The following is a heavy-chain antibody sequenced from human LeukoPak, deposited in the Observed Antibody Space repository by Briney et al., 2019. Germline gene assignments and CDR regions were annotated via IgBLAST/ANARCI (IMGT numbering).Heavy chain of an antibody. D-gene: IGHD6-19*01. Sequence: SETLSLTCAVSGGSISSSNWWSWVRQPPGKGLEWIGEIYHSGSTNYNPSLKSRVTISVDTSKNQFSLKLSSVTAADTAVYYCARERSSGWYHDYWGQGTLVTVSS. J-gene: IGHJ4*02. CDR1: GGSISSSNW. V-gene: IGHV4-4*02. CDR3: ARERSSGWYHDY. CDR2: IYHSGST.